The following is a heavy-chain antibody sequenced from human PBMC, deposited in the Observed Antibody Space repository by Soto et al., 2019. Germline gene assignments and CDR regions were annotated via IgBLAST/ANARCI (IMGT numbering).Heavy chain of an antibody. CDR2: ISAYNGNT. CDR3: ARLVLGRFAVADKGIGFDY. D-gene: IGHD6-19*01. Sequence: GASVKVSCKASGYTFTSYGISWVRQTPGQGLEWMGWISAYNGNTNYAQKLQGRVTMTTDTSTSTAYMELRSLRSDDTAVYYCARLVLGRFAVADKGIGFDYWGQGTLVTVSS. J-gene: IGHJ4*02. V-gene: IGHV1-18*01. CDR1: GYTFTSYG.